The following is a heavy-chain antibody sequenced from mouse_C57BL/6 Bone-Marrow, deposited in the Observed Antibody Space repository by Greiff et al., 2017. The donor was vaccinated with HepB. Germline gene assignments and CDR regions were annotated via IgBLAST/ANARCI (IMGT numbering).Heavy chain of an antibody. V-gene: IGHV7-3*01. CDR1: GFTFTDYY. J-gene: IGHJ2*01. D-gene: IGHD1-1*01. Sequence: EVQLQESGGGLVQPGGSLSLSCAASGFTFTDYYMSWVRQPPGKALEWLGFIRNKANGYTTEYSASVKGRFTISRDNSQSILYLQMNALRAEDSATYYCARYGSSYDYWGQGTTLTVSS. CDR3: ARYGSSYDY. CDR2: IRNKANGYTT.